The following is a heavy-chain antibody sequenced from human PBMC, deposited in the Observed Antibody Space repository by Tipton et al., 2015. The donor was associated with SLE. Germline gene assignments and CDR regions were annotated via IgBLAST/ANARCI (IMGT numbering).Heavy chain of an antibody. V-gene: IGHV4-39*07. CDR3: ARVVTVVATHYYDMDV. D-gene: IGHD2-15*01. J-gene: IGHJ6*02. CDR1: GGYITSDIYY. CDR2: AYESGTT. Sequence: TLSLTCFVSGGYITSDIYYWGWIRQPPGKGLEWIGSAYESGTTYYNPSLKSRVTMSVDTSKTQFSLKLSSLTAADTAVYYCARVVTVVATHYYDMDVWGQGTTVTVSS.